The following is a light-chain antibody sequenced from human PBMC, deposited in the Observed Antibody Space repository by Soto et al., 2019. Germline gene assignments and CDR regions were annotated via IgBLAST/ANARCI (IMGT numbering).Light chain of an antibody. J-gene: IGKJ2*01. CDR2: DAS. V-gene: IGKV3-11*01. CDR1: QSVNSY. CDR3: QQRSNWPT. Sequence: EIVLTQSPATLSFSPGERATLSCRASQSVNSYLAWYQQKPGQAPRLLIYDASNRATGIPARFSGSGSGTDFTLTISSLEPEDFAVYYCQQRSNWPTFGQGTKLEIK.